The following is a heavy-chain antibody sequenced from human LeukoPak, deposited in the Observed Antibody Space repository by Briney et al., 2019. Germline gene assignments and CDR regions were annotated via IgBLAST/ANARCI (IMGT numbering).Heavy chain of an antibody. CDR3: ACPSKWKQVDFDY. J-gene: IGHJ4*02. CDR1: GGSISSGTYH. V-gene: IGHV4-39*01. Sequence: SSETLSLTCTVSGGSISSGTYHWGWIRQPPGKGLEWIGSIYYSGDTYYDPSLQSRVTISVDASKNQISLKLTSVTAADTAMYYCACPSKWKQVDFDYWGQGTLVTVSS. CDR2: IYYSGDT. D-gene: IGHD1-1*01.